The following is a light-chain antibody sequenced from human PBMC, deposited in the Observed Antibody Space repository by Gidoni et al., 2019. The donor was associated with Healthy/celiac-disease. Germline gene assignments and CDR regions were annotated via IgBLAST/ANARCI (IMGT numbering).Light chain of an antibody. CDR2: KVS. V-gene: IGKV2-30*01. Sequence: DVVMPQSPLSLPVTLGPPASISCRSSQSLVYSDGNTYWNWFQQRPGQSPRRLIYKVSNRDSGVPVRFSGSGSGTDFTLKISRVEAEDVGVYYCMQGTHWPPITFGQGTRLEIK. J-gene: IGKJ5*01. CDR3: MQGTHWPPIT. CDR1: QSLVYSDGNTY.